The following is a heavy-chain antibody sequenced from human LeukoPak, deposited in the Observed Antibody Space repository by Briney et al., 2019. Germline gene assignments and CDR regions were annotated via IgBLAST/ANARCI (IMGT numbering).Heavy chain of an antibody. CDR3: AQKAPYSPAYSQQ. V-gene: IGHV4-59*01. CDR2: IYHSVTT. CDR1: GGSITSYF. Sequence: SETLSLTCSVSGGSITSYFWTWIRQPPGKGLEWIGYIYHSVTTDYNPSLKSRVTISADTSQNQFSLKLSSVTTADTAVYYCAQKAPYSPAYSQQWGRGTLVTVSS. J-gene: IGHJ1*01. D-gene: IGHD2-15*01.